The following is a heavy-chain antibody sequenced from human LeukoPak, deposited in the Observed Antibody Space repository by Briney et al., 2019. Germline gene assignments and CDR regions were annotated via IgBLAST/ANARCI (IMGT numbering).Heavy chain of an antibody. Sequence: GGSLRLSCAASGFTFSSYAMSWVRQAPGKGLEWVSAISGSGGSTYYADSVKGRFTISRDNPKNTLYLQMNSLRAEDTAVYYCAKDDYGDVNYYYYGMDVWGQGTTVTVSS. J-gene: IGHJ6*02. D-gene: IGHD4-17*01. CDR2: ISGSGGST. V-gene: IGHV3-23*01. CDR1: GFTFSSYA. CDR3: AKDDYGDVNYYYYGMDV.